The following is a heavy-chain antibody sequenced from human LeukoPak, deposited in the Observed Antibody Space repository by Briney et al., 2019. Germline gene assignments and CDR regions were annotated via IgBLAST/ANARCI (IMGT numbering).Heavy chain of an antibody. D-gene: IGHD4-23*01. Sequence: GGSLRLSCAASGFTFSSYSMNWVRQAPGKGLVWVSRIASDGSSTTYADSVKGRFSVSRDNAKNTLYLQMNSLRVEDTAVYYCARGRPHGNDYWGQGTLVTVSS. CDR3: ARGRPHGNDY. CDR2: IASDGSST. V-gene: IGHV3-74*01. J-gene: IGHJ4*02. CDR1: GFTFSSYS.